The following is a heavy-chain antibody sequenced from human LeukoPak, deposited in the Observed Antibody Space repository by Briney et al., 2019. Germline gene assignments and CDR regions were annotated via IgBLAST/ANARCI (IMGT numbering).Heavy chain of an antibody. Sequence: GGSVRLSCAASGFILSSYAMSWVRQAPGKGLEGVSGISYSGGTTYYADSVKGRFTISRDNSKNTLYLQMNSLRAEDTAVYYCAKGGQMMVEVARRGAFDIWGQGTMVTVSS. J-gene: IGHJ3*02. D-gene: IGHD1-1*01. CDR3: AKGGQMMVEVARRGAFDI. CDR2: ISYSGGTT. CDR1: GFILSSYA. V-gene: IGHV3-23*01.